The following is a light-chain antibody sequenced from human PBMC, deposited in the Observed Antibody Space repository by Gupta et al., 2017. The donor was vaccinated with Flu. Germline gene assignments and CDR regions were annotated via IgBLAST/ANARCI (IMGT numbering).Light chain of an antibody. CDR2: GAS. Sequence: EIVMTQSPATLSVSPGERATLSYRASQSVGSNLAWYQQKPGQAPSLLIYGASTRATSIPATFSGSGSGTEFTLTISSLQSEDFAVYYCQQYDYWPPSTFGQGTKLEIK. J-gene: IGKJ2*01. CDR3: QQYDYWPPST. CDR1: QSVGSN. V-gene: IGKV3-15*01.